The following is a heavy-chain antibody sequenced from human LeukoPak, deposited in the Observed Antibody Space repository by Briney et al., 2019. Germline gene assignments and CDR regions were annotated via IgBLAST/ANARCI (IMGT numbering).Heavy chain of an antibody. J-gene: IGHJ4*02. CDR1: GFTFSSYA. V-gene: IGHV3-49*04. CDR3: TRARALDTSGYSRY. CDR2: IRSKAYGGTT. D-gene: IGHD3-22*01. Sequence: GGSLRLSCAASGFTFSSYAMTWVRQAPGKGLEWVGFIRSKAYGGTTEYAASVKGRFTISRDDSKSIAYLQMNSLKTEDTAVYYCTRARALDTSGYSRYWGKGTLVTVSS.